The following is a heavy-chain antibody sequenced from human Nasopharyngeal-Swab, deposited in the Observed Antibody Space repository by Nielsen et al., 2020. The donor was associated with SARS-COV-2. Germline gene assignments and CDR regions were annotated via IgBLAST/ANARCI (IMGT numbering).Heavy chain of an antibody. CDR3: VREEGITIFGVPIGFGYYGMDV. CDR1: RYTFTSYA. Sequence: ASVNVSCKASRYTFTSYAMNWVRQAPAQGLEWMGWINTNTGNPTYAQGFTGRFVFSLDTSVSTAYLQISSLKAEDTAVYYCVREEGITIFGVPIGFGYYGMDVWGQGTTVTVSS. J-gene: IGHJ6*02. V-gene: IGHV7-4-1*02. D-gene: IGHD3-3*01. CDR2: INTNTGNP.